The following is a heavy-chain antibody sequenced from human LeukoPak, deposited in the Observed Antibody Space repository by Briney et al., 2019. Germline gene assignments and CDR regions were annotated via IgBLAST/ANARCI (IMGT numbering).Heavy chain of an antibody. CDR3: ARGRSGGDADY. CDR2: ISSSSSYI. J-gene: IGHJ4*02. D-gene: IGHD2-21*02. CDR1: GFTFSSYS. V-gene: IGHV3-21*01. Sequence: PGGSLRLTRVSSGFTFSSYSRNWVRQARGRGLEWVSSISSSSSYIYYADSVKGRFTISRDNAKNSLYLQMNSLRAEDTAVYYCARGRSGGDADYWGQGTLVTVSS.